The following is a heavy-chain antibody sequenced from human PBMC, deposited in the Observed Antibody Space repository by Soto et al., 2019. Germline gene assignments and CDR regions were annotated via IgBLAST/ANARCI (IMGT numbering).Heavy chain of an antibody. CDR2: IYFDGITT. D-gene: IGHD2-21*01. Sequence: EVQLVESGGGVVQPGGSLRLSCTASGFTFNTHCMHWVRQAPGKGLVWVSRIYFDGITTNYADSVKGRLTVSRDNAKKTVCMHVNTLREEDTAVYYCARGGAIGLDSWGQGTLVT. CDR3: ARGGAIGLDS. CDR1: GFTFNTHC. V-gene: IGHV3-74*01. J-gene: IGHJ4*02.